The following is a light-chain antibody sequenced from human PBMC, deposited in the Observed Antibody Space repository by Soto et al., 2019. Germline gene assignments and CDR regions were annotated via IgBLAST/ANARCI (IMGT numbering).Light chain of an antibody. CDR3: TSYVGNDIWV. CDR1: SSDVGAYKY. J-gene: IGLJ3*02. CDR2: EVT. V-gene: IGLV2-8*01. Sequence: QSVLTQPPSASGSPGQSVTISCTGTSSDVGAYKYVPWYQQYPGKAPKLMIYEVTKRPSGVPDRFSGSKSGNTASLTVSGLQAEDEADYYCTSYVGNDIWVFGGGTQLTVL.